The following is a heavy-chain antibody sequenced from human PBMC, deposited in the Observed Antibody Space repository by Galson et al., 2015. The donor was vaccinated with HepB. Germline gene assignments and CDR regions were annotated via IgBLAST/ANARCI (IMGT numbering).Heavy chain of an antibody. V-gene: IGHV1-18*04. CDR2: ISGYDGDT. Sequence: SVKVSCKASGYTFTTFGISWVRRAPGQGLEWMGWISGYDGDTKDAQKFQGRVTMTTDTPTRTAYMDLRSLRFDDTAVYYCARTSSPGYYFDYWGQGTLVTVSS. J-gene: IGHJ4*02. CDR1: GYTFTTFG. D-gene: IGHD6-13*01. CDR3: ARTSSPGYYFDY.